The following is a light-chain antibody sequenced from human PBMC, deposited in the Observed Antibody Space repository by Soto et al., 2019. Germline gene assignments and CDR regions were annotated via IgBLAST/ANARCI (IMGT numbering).Light chain of an antibody. CDR2: GAS. V-gene: IGKV3-20*01. Sequence: EIVLTQSPGTLSLSPGERTTLSCRASQSVRSSNLAWYQQKPGQAPRLLIYGASSRDTGIPDRFSGSGSGTDFTLTISRLEPEDFAVYYCQQYGSSPRTFGQGTKLEIK. CDR3: QQYGSSPRT. J-gene: IGKJ2*01. CDR1: QSVRSSN.